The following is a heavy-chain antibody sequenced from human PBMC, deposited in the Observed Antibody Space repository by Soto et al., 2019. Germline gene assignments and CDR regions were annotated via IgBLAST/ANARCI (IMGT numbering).Heavy chain of an antibody. CDR1: GGSISSSSYY. J-gene: IGHJ6*02. V-gene: IGHV4-39*01. Sequence: SETLSLTCTVSGGSISSSSYYWGWIRQPPGKGLEWIGSIYYSGSTYYNPSLKSRVTISVDTSKNQFSLKLSSVTAADTAVYYCNTFGGPSPPYYYYGMDVWGQGTTVTVSS. CDR2: IYYSGST. CDR3: NTFGGPSPPYYYYGMDV. D-gene: IGHD3-16*01.